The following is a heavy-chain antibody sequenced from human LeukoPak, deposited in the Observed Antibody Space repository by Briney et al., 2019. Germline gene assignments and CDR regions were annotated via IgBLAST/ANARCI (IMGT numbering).Heavy chain of an antibody. CDR1: GGSFSGYY. V-gene: IGHV3-7*01. D-gene: IGHD6-6*01. CDR3: MAESSSPWEGY. Sequence: ETLSLTCAVYGGSFSGYYWSWIRQPPGKGLEWVANIKEDGSVKNYVDSVKGRFTISRDNAKNSLYLQMNSLRAEDTAVYYCMAESSSPWEGYWGQGTLVTVSS. J-gene: IGHJ4*02. CDR2: IKEDGSVK.